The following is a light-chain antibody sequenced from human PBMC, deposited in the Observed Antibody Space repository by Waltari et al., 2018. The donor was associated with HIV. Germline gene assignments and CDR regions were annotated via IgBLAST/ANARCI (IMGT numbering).Light chain of an antibody. CDR1: KNVDDK. CDR2: HSS. CDR3: QQYHHWPPLT. V-gene: IGKV3D-15*01. J-gene: IGKJ4*01. Sequence: DILLTQSPATVSVSPGGRVTVSCRASKNVDDKLAWYQQKPGQSPRLLIYHSSVRAAGVPTRFGGAGSATNFTLTITSLQSEDFALYFCQQYHHWPPLTFGGGSRVELK.